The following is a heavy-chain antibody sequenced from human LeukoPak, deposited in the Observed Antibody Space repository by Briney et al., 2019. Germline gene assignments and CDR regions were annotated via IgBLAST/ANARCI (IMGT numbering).Heavy chain of an antibody. CDR1: GHTFTSYY. J-gene: IGHJ5*02. CDR3: ARASSSGGLDP. CDR2: INPSGGST. V-gene: IGHV1-46*01. D-gene: IGHD2-2*01. Sequence: ASVKVSCKASGHTFTSYYMHWVRQAPGQGLEWMGIINPSGGSTSYAQKFQGRVTMTRDTSTSTVYMELSSLRSEDTAVYYCARASSSGGLDPWGQGTLVTVSS.